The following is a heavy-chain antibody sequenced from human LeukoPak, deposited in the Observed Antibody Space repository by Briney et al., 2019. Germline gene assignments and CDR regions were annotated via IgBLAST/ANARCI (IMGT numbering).Heavy chain of an antibody. J-gene: IGHJ4*02. CDR1: GYTFTSYG. D-gene: IGHD1-1*01. V-gene: IGHV1-18*01. CDR2: ISGNNGNT. Sequence: ASVKVSCKASGYTFTSYGITWVRQAPGQGLEWMGWISGNNGNTNYAQKVQGRVTMTTDTSTSTAYMELRSLRSDDTAVYYCARGGSGASTGTTFDYWGQGTLVTVSS. CDR3: ARGGSGASTGTTFDY.